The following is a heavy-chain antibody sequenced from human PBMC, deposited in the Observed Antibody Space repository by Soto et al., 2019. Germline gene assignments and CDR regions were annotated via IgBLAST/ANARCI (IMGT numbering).Heavy chain of an antibody. CDR1: GLIVSSNY. D-gene: IGHD3-10*01. CDR2: IYSGGST. Sequence: EVQLVESGGGLVQPGGSLRLSCAASGLIVSSNYMSWVRQAPGKGLEWVSLIYSGGSTYYADSVRGRFTISRDNSKNTLYLQMNSLRAEDTAVYYCARDFYYYGSGTMGGYFDYWGQGTLVTVSS. CDR3: ARDFYYYGSGTMGGYFDY. J-gene: IGHJ4*02. V-gene: IGHV3-66*01.